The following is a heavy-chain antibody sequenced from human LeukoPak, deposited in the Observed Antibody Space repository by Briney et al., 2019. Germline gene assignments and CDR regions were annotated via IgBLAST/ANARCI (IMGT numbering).Heavy chain of an antibody. D-gene: IGHD3-10*01. CDR3: ARDGVYYGSGSPSWWFDP. CDR1: GSTFSIYS. CDR2: ISSSSSYI. J-gene: IGHJ5*02. V-gene: IGHV3-21*01. Sequence: GGSLRLSCAASGSTFSIYSMNWVRQAPGKGLEWVSSISSSSSYIYYADSVKGRFTISRDNAKNSLYLQMNSLRAEDTAVYYCARDGVYYGSGSPSWWFDPWGQGTLVTVSS.